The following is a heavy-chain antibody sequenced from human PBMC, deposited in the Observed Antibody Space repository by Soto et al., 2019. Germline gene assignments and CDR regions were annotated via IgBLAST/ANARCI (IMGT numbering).Heavy chain of an antibody. V-gene: IGHV4-30-4*01. Sequence: QVQLQESGPGLVKPSQTLSLTCTVSGGSISSGDYYWSWIRQPPGKGLEWIGYIYYSGSTYYNPSLKSRVTISVDTSKNQFSLKLSSVIAADTAVYYCARGGRMTTASGYPNDAFDIWGQGTMVTVSS. CDR1: GGSISSGDYY. J-gene: IGHJ3*02. CDR2: IYYSGST. D-gene: IGHD4-17*01. CDR3: ARGGRMTTASGYPNDAFDI.